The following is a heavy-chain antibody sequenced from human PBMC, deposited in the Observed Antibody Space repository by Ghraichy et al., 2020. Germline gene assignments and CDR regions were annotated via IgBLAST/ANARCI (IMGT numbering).Heavy chain of an antibody. Sequence: GGSLRLSCAASGFTFSNYWMHWVRQAPGKGLVWVSRINSDGTSTIYADSVKGRLIVSRDNDKNTLYLQMNSVGAGDTALYYCARGGDNHGFDYWGQGTLVTVSS. CDR3: ARGGDNHGFDY. V-gene: IGHV3-74*01. D-gene: IGHD5-24*01. CDR1: GFTFSNYW. CDR2: INSDGTST. J-gene: IGHJ4*02.